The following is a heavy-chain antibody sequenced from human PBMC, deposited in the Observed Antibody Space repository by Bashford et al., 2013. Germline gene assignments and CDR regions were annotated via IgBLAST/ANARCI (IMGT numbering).Heavy chain of an antibody. J-gene: IGHJ4*02. CDR3: ARGSGSTEWYFDY. CDR1: GGTFISYA. V-gene: IGHV1-69*10. Sequence: SVKVSCKASGGTFISYAISWVRQAPGQGLEWMGGFVPIFGVANYAQKFQGRVTMTRDTSTSTVYMELSSLRSEDTAVYYCARGSGSTEWYFDYWGQGTLVTVSS. CDR2: FVPIFGVA. D-gene: IGHD1-26*01.